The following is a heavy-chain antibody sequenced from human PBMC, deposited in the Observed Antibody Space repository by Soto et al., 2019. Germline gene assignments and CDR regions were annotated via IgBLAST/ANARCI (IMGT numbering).Heavy chain of an antibody. CDR3: ARHVSFDTGYSSSWYYYGMDV. V-gene: IGHV5-10-1*01. CDR2: IDPSDSYP. D-gene: IGHD6-13*01. J-gene: IGHJ6*02. CDR1: GYSFTSYW. Sequence: GESLKISCKGSGYSFTSYWISWVRQMPGKGLEWMGRIDPSDSYPNYSPSFQGHVTISADKSISTAYLQWSSLKASDTAMYYCARHVSFDTGYSSSWYYYGMDVWGQGTTVTVSS.